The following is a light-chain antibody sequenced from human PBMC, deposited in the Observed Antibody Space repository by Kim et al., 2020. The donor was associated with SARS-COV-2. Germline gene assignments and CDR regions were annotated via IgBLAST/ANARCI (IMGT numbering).Light chain of an antibody. Sequence: QSALTQPRSVSGSPGQSVTISCTGTSSDVGGYNSVSWYQQHPGKAPKLILYDVSKRPSGVPDRFSGSKSGNTASLTISGLQAEDEAAYFCCSYAGTFTWVFGGGTQLTVL. CDR3: CSYAGTFTWV. CDR1: SSDVGGYNS. V-gene: IGLV2-11*01. CDR2: DVS. J-gene: IGLJ3*02.